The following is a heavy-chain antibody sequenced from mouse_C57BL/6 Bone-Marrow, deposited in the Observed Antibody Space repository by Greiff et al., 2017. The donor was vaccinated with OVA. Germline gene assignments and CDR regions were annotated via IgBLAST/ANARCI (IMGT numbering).Heavy chain of an antibody. J-gene: IGHJ2*01. CDR2: IYPRDGST. CDR1: GYTFTSYD. CDR3: ARRTGGYFDY. D-gene: IGHD4-1*01. V-gene: IGHV1-85*01. Sequence: QVHVKQSGPELVKPGASVKLSCKASGYTFTSYDINWVKQRPGQGLEWIGWIYPRDGSTKYNEKFKGKATLTVDTSSSTAYMELHSLTSEDSAVYFCARRTGGYFDYWGQGTTLTVSS.